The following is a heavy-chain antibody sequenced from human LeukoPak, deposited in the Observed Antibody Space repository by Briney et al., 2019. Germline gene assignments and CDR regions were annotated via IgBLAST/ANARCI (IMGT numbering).Heavy chain of an antibody. D-gene: IGHD3-10*01. V-gene: IGHV4-59*08. CDR3: ARHLQRGSGSYYKIVVGYYYYGMDV. Sequence: PSETLSLTCTVSGGSISSYYWSWIRQPPGKGLEWIGYIYYSGSTNYNPSLKSRVTISVDMSKNQFSLKLSSVTAADTAVYYCARHLQRGSGSYYKIVVGYYYYGMDVWGQGTTVAVSS. CDR1: GGSISSYY. J-gene: IGHJ6*02. CDR2: IYYSGST.